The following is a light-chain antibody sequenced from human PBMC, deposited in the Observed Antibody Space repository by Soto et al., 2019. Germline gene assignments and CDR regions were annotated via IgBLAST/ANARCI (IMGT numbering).Light chain of an antibody. CDR1: QSVSSSY. Sequence: EIVLTQSPGTLSLSPGERATLSCRASQSVSSSYLAWYQQKPGQAPRLLIYGASSRATGIPDRFSGSGSGTDFTFTISRLEPEDFAVYFCQQYAGPPTTFGQGTRLEIK. CDR2: GAS. V-gene: IGKV3-20*01. J-gene: IGKJ5*01. CDR3: QQYAGPPTT.